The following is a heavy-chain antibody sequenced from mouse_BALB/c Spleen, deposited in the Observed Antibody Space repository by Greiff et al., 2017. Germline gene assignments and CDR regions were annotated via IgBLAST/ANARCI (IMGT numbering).Heavy chain of an antibody. D-gene: IGHD2-4*01. J-gene: IGHJ4*01. CDR2: ISSGGGST. Sequence: EVQLVESGGGLVKPGGSLKLSCAASGFAFSSYDMSWVRQTPEKRLEWVAYISSGGGSTYYPDTVKGRFTISRDNAKNTLYLQMSSLKSEDTAMYYCARRGTTMITYYAMDYWGQGTSVTVSS. CDR3: ARRGTTMITYYAMDY. CDR1: GFAFSSYD. V-gene: IGHV5-12-1*01.